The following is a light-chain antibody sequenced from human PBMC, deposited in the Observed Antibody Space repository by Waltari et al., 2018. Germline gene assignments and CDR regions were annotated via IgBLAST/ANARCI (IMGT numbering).Light chain of an antibody. CDR3: ATWDDSLNGWV. Sequence: QSVLTQPPSASGTPGQSVTISCSGSNFNIGANTVNWYQHLPGTAPKLFIYSNHRRPSRVPGRFSGAKSGTSASLAISGLQSDDEADYYCATWDDSLNGWVFGGGTKLTVL. CDR2: SNH. CDR1: NFNIGANT. V-gene: IGLV1-44*01. J-gene: IGLJ3*02.